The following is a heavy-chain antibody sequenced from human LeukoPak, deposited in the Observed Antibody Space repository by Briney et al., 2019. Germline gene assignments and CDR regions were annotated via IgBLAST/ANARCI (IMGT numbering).Heavy chain of an antibody. CDR3: AKGPSPKTYYDFWSGTENFDY. V-gene: IGHV3-30*02. CDR2: IRYDGSNK. J-gene: IGHJ4*02. Sequence: GGSLRLSCAASGFTFSSYGMHWVRQAPGKGLEWVALIRYDGSNKYYADSVKGRFTISRDNSKNTLYLQMNSLRAEDTAVYYCAKGPSPKTYYDFWSGTENFDYWGQGTLVTVSS. CDR1: GFTFSSYG. D-gene: IGHD3-3*01.